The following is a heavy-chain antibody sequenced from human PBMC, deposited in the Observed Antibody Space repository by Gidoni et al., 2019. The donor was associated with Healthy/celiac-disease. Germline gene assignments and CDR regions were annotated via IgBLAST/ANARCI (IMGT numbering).Heavy chain of an antibody. J-gene: IGHJ6*02. D-gene: IGHD6-13*01. CDR3: ARDRYYSGGAAAGITAKDDPPFYYYYYYGMDV. V-gene: IGHV1-2*04. Sequence: QVQLVQSGAEVKKPGASVKVSCKASGYTFTGSYMHWVRQAPGQGLEWMGWINPNSGGTNYAQKFQGWVTMTRDTSISTAYMELSRLRSDDTAVYYCARDRYYSGGAAAGITAKDDPPFYYYYYYGMDVWGQGTTVTVSS. CDR1: GYTFTGSY. CDR2: INPNSGGT.